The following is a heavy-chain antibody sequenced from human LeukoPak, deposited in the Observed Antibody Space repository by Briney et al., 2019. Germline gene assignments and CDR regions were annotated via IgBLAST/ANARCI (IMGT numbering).Heavy chain of an antibody. CDR3: ARNSSSGGGYFDY. CDR2: IYYSGST. D-gene: IGHD6-6*01. CDR1: GGSISSSSYY. J-gene: IGHJ4*02. V-gene: IGHV4-39*01. Sequence: KPSETLSLTCTVSGGSISSSSYYWGWIRQPPGKGLEWFGSIYYSGSTYYNPSLKSRVTTSVDTSKNQFSLKLSSVTAADTAVYFCARNSSSGGGYFDYWGQGTLVTVSS.